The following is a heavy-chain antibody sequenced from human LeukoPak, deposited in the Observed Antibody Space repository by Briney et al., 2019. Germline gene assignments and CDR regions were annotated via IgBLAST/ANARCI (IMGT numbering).Heavy chain of an antibody. J-gene: IGHJ5*02. CDR1: GGSFSGYY. CDR3: ARGAAAGNFDP. Sequence: NASETLSLTCAVYGGSFSGYYWSWIRQPPGKGLEWIGEINHSGSTNYNPSLKSRVTISVDTSKNQFSLKLSSVTAADTAVYYCARGAAAGNFDPWGQGTLVTVSS. D-gene: IGHD6-13*01. V-gene: IGHV4-34*01. CDR2: INHSGST.